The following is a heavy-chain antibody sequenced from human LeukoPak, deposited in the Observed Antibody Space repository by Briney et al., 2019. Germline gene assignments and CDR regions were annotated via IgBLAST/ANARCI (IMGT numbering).Heavy chain of an antibody. V-gene: IGHV7-4-1*02. D-gene: IGHD1-26*01. J-gene: IGHJ4*02. CDR3: ARRYSGSYYGKYFDY. CDR2: INTNTGNP. CDR1: GYTFTSYA. Sequence: ASVKVSCKASGYTFTSYAMNWVRQAPGQGLEWMGWINTNTGNPTYAQGFTGRFVFPLDTSVSTAYLQISSLKAEDTAVYYCARRYSGSYYGKYFDYWGQGTLVTVSS.